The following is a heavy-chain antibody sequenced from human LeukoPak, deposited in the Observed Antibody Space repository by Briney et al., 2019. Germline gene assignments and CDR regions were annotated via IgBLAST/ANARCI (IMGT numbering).Heavy chain of an antibody. CDR1: GGSFSGYY. Sequence: SETLSLTCAVYGGSFSGYYWSWIRQPPGKGLEWIGEINHSGSTNYNPSLKSRVTISVDTSKNQFSLKLSSVTAADTAVYYCARHGGSGWPEFDFWGQGILVTVSS. V-gene: IGHV4-34*01. CDR2: INHSGST. CDR3: ARHGGSGWPEFDF. D-gene: IGHD6-19*01. J-gene: IGHJ4*02.